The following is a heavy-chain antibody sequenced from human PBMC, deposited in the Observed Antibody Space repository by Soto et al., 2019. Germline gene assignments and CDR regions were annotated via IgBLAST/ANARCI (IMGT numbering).Heavy chain of an antibody. J-gene: IGHJ4*02. CDR2: ISGSGGST. CDR1: GFTFSSYA. CDR3: AKTGRYCSGGSCYSGWFDY. D-gene: IGHD2-15*01. V-gene: IGHV3-23*01. Sequence: GGSLRLSCAASGFTFSSYAMSWVRQAPGKGLEWVSAISGSGGSTYYADSVKGRFTISRDNSKNTLYLQMNSLRAEDTAVYYCAKTGRYCSGGSCYSGWFDYWGQGTLVTVSS.